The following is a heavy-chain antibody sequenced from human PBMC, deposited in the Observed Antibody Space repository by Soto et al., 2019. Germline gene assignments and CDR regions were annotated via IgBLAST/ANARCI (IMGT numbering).Heavy chain of an antibody. Sequence: ESGGGVVQSGRSLRLSCAASGFTFSSHGMHWVRQTPGKGLEWVAVMYYDGSNEYYADSVMGRFTISRDNSKNTLYLQMNSLRAEDTAVYYCARDYRSTCYGFDYWGQGTLVTVSS. CDR3: ARDYRSTCYGFDY. D-gene: IGHD6-13*01. J-gene: IGHJ4*02. CDR1: GFTFSSHG. CDR2: MYYDGSNE. V-gene: IGHV3-33*01.